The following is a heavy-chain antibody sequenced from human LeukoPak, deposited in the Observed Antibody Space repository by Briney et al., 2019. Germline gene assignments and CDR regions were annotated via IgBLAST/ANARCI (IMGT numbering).Heavy chain of an antibody. CDR3: ARDHHRRLYDSQARDTFDI. D-gene: IGHD3-22*01. V-gene: IGHV3-30*04. CDR2: ISYDGSNK. J-gene: IGHJ3*02. CDR1: GFTFSSYA. Sequence: GGSLRLSCAASGFTFSSYAMHWVRQAPGKGLEWVAVISYDGSNKYYADSVKGRFTISRDNAKNSLYLQMNSLRAEDTAVYYCARDHHRRLYDSQARDTFDIWGQGTMVTVSS.